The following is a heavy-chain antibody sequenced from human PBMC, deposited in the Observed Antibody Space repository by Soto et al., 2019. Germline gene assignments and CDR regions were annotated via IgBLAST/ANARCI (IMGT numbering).Heavy chain of an antibody. CDR2: VISASGSV. CDR3: ARVGSRDAYNYVLDQ. J-gene: IGHJ1*01. Sequence: QVQVVQSGAEVKKPGSSVKISCKASGRIFSSFPTSWVRQVPGQGLEWMGGVISASGSVTYAPKFQGRVTMAAVNSAGIGYMELTRLTSEDTAIYYCARVGSRDAYNYVLDQWGPGTMVTVSS. V-gene: IGHV1-69*06. CDR1: GRIFSSFP. D-gene: IGHD5-18*01.